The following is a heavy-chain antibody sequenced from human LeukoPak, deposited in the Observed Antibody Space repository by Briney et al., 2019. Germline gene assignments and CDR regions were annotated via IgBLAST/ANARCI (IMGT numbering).Heavy chain of an antibody. Sequence: PSQTLSLTCTVSGYSISSGYYWGWIRQPPGKGLEWIGSIYHSGSTYYNPSLKSRVTISVDTSKNQFSLKLSSVTAADTAVYYCARADYGDYVNYWGQGTLVTVSS. CDR1: GYSISSGYY. D-gene: IGHD4-17*01. V-gene: IGHV4-38-2*02. CDR2: IYHSGST. J-gene: IGHJ4*02. CDR3: ARADYGDYVNY.